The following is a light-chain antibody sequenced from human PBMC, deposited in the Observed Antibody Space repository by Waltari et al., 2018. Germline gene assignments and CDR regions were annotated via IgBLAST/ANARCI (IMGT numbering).Light chain of an antibody. CDR2: SNN. Sequence: QSVLTQPPSASGTPGQRVTISCSGTSSNIGNTTVNWYQQLPGTAPKLLIYSNNQRPSGVPDRFSGSKSGTSASLAISGLQSEDEADYYCAAWDDSLNGWVFGGGTKLTVL. V-gene: IGLV1-44*01. CDR3: AAWDDSLNGWV. CDR1: SSNIGNTT. J-gene: IGLJ3*02.